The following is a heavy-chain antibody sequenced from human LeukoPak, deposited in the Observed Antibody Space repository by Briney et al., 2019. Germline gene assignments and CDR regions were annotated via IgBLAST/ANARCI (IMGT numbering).Heavy chain of an antibody. J-gene: IGHJ4*02. D-gene: IGHD6-19*01. V-gene: IGHV4-39*01. Sequence: KPSETLSLTCTVSGGSISSSRYYWGWIRQPPGKGLEWIGNIYYSGSTYYNPSLKSRVTISVDTSKNQFSLKLSSVTAADTAVYYCAGPRIAVAGLGPFDYWGQGTLVTVSS. CDR2: IYYSGST. CDR1: GGSISSSRYY. CDR3: AGPRIAVAGLGPFDY.